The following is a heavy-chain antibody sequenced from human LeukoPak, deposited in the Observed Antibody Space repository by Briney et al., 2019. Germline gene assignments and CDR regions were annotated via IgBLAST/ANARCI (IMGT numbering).Heavy chain of an antibody. J-gene: IGHJ6*02. CDR2: INHNGNVN. CDR3: ARGGGLDV. Sequence: TGGSLRLSCAASGFTFSSYGMHWVRQAPGKGLEWVASINHNGNVNYYVDSVKGRSTISRDNAKNSLYLQMSNLRAEDTAVYFCARGGGLDVWGQGATVTVSS. D-gene: IGHD3-16*01. V-gene: IGHV3-7*03. CDR1: GFTFSSYG.